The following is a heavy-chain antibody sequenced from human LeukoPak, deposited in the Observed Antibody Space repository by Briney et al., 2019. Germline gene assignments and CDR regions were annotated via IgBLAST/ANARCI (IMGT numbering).Heavy chain of an antibody. CDR2: ISYDGSNK. J-gene: IGHJ4*02. CDR3: AKDQGDGSGCPDY. Sequence: PGGSLRLSCAASGFTFSSYGMHWVRQAPGKGLEWVAVISYDGSNKYYADSVKGRFTISRDNSKNTLYLQMNSLRAEDTAVYYCAKDQGDGSGCPDYWGQGTLVTVSS. D-gene: IGHD6-19*01. CDR1: GFTFSSYG. V-gene: IGHV3-30*18.